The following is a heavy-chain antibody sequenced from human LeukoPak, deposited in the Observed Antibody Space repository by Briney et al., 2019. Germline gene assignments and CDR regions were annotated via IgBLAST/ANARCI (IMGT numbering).Heavy chain of an antibody. CDR1: GYSFTSYW. CDR2: IYPGDSDT. D-gene: IGHD5-12*01. V-gene: IGHV5-51*01. CDR3: ARLTPAGGYDLLLYFDY. Sequence: GESLKISCKGSGYSFTSYWIGWVRQMPRKGLEWMGIIYPGDSDTRYSPSFQGQVTISADKSISTAYLQWSSLKASDTAMYYCARLTPAGGYDLLLYFDYWGQGTLVTVSS. J-gene: IGHJ4*02.